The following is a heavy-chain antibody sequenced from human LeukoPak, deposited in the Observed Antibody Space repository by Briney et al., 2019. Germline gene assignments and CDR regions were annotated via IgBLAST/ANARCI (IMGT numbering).Heavy chain of an antibody. CDR1: GGTFSSYA. Sequence: GSSVKVSCKASGGTFSSYAISWVRQAPGQGLEWMGGIIPIFGTANYAQKFQGRVTITTDESTSTAYMELSSLRSEDTAVYYCARSRDGYNYSIDYGGQGTLVTVSS. V-gene: IGHV1-69*05. CDR2: IIPIFGTA. J-gene: IGHJ4*02. D-gene: IGHD5-24*01. CDR3: ARSRDGYNYSIDY.